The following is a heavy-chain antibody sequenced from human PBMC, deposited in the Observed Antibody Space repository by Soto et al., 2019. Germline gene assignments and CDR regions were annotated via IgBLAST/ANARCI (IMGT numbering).Heavy chain of an antibody. CDR1: GDTFSSHA. CDR3: ARRVEETGTTTAVWYFAL. D-gene: IGHD1-1*01. CDR2: IIPFFGTT. Sequence: QVQLVQSGPEVKKPGSSVKVSCKASGDTFSSHAFGWVRQAPGQGLEWMGGIIPFFGTTDYAQQFQGRVAITADESTTTAYMELNNLRPENTAVYYCARRVEETGTTTAVWYFALWGRGNLVTVS. J-gene: IGHJ2*01. V-gene: IGHV1-69*01.